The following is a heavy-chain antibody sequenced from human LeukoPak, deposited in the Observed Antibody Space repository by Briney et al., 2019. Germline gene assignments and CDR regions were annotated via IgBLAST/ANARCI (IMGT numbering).Heavy chain of an antibody. V-gene: IGHV3-53*01. D-gene: IGHD6-19*01. J-gene: IGHJ6*03. CDR3: ARYVAGTYYYYYMDV. CDR1: GFTVSSNY. Sequence: GGSLRLSCAASGFTVSSNYMSWVRQAPGKGLEWVSIIYSGGSTYYADSVKGRFTISRDNAKNSLYLQMNSLRAEDTAVYYCARYVAGTYYYYYMDVWGKGTTVTVSS. CDR2: IYSGGST.